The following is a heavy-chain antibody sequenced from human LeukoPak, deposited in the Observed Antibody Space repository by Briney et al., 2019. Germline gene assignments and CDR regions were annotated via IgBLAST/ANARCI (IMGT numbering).Heavy chain of an antibody. Sequence: KPSETLSLTCAVYGGSVSGYYWSWIRQSPRKGLEWIGEINHSGSTNYNPSLKSRVTISVDTSKNQFSLKLSSVTAADTAVYYCARLSYYDFWSRFDPWGQGTLVTVSS. CDR3: ARLSYYDFWSRFDP. V-gene: IGHV4-34*01. J-gene: IGHJ5*02. D-gene: IGHD3-3*01. CDR1: GGSVSGYY. CDR2: INHSGST.